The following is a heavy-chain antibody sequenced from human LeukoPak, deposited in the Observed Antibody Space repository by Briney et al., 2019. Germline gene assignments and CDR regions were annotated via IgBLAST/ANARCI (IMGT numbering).Heavy chain of an antibody. J-gene: IGHJ5*02. D-gene: IGHD6-13*01. Sequence: GRSLRLSCAASGFTFDDYAMHWVRQAPGKGLEWVSGISWNSGSIGYADSVKGRFTISRDNAKNSLYLQMNSLRAEDTALYYCAKDTTSSWIGNWFDPWGQGTLVTVSS. CDR2: ISWNSGSI. CDR3: AKDTTSSWIGNWFDP. CDR1: GFTFDDYA. V-gene: IGHV3-9*01.